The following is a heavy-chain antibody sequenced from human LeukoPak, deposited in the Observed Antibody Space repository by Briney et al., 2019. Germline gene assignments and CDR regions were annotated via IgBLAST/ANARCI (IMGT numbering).Heavy chain of an antibody. Sequence: SETLSLTCTVSGGSISSSSYYWGWIRQPPGKGLEWIGSIYYSGNTYYNPSLRGRVTISVDTSKNQFSLKLSSVTAADTAVYYCARFVTGDGAFDIWGQGTMVTVSS. J-gene: IGHJ3*02. CDR2: IYYSGNT. CDR3: ARFVTGDGAFDI. D-gene: IGHD7-27*01. V-gene: IGHV4-39*01. CDR1: GGSISSSSYY.